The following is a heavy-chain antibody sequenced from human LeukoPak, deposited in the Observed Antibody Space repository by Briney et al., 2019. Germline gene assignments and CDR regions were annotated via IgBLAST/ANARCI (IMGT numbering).Heavy chain of an antibody. CDR1: GFTFSSYG. V-gene: IGHV3-33*01. Sequence: GRSLRLSCAASGFTFSSYGMHWVRQAPGKGLEWVAVIWYDGSNKYYADSMKGRFTISRDNSKNTLYLQMNSLRAEDTAVYYCARERPVAGRGYYFDYWGQGTLVTVSS. CDR2: IWYDGSNK. CDR3: ARERPVAGRGYYFDY. J-gene: IGHJ4*02. D-gene: IGHD6-19*01.